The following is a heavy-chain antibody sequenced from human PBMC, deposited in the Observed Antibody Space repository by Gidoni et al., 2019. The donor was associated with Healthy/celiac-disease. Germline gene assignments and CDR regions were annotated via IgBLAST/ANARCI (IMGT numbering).Heavy chain of an antibody. D-gene: IGHD1-26*01. Sequence: QLQLQESCPGLVKPSETLSLTCTVSGGSISSSSYYWGWIRQPPGKGLEWIGSIYYSGSTYYNPSLKSRGTISVDTSKNQFSLKLSSVTAADTAVYYCARLDGMGDAFDIWGQGTMVTVSS. CDR2: IYYSGST. J-gene: IGHJ3*02. CDR1: GGSISSSSYY. V-gene: IGHV4-39*01. CDR3: ARLDGMGDAFDI.